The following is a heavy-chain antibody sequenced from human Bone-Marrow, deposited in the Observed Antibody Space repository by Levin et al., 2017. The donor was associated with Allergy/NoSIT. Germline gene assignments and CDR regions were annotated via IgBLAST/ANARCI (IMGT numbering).Heavy chain of an antibody. CDR3: ARDRYSSSSHYARGYHYYGMDV. V-gene: IGHV1-46*01. D-gene: IGHD6-6*01. J-gene: IGHJ6*02. CDR2: INPSGGST. Sequence: VSVKVSCKASGYTFSSNYIHWVRQAPGQGLEWMGIINPSGGSTSYAQKFQGRVTMTRDTSTSTVYMELSRLRSEDTAVYYCARDRYSSSSHYARGYHYYGMDVWGQGTTVTVSS. CDR1: GYTFSSNY.